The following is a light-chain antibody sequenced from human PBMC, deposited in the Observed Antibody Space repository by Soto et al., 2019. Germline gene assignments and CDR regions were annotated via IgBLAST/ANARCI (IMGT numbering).Light chain of an antibody. CDR3: QQYADSSWT. J-gene: IGKJ1*01. V-gene: IGKV1-5*03. CDR1: QAVSTW. CDR2: GVS. Sequence: DIPMTQSPSTLSASVGDRVTITCRASQAVSTWLAWFQQKPGKAPNLLIYGVSSVESGVPSRFSGSGSGTEFTLTINNLQPDDFATYYCQQYADSSWTFGQGTKVE.